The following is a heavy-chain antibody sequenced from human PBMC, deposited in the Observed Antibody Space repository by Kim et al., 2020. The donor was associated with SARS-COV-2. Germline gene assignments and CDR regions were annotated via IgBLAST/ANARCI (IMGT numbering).Heavy chain of an antibody. J-gene: IGHJ4*02. CDR3: ARGQGLITMIVVVVGAFXY. V-gene: IGHV4-31*03. CDR1: GGSISSGGYY. D-gene: IGHD3-22*01. CDR2: IYYSGST. Sequence: SETLSLTCTVSGGSISSGGYYWSWIRQHPGKGLEWIGYIYYSGSTYYNPSLKSRVTISVDTSKNQFSLKLSSVTAADTAVYYCARGQGLITMIVVVVGAFXYWGQGTLVTVSS.